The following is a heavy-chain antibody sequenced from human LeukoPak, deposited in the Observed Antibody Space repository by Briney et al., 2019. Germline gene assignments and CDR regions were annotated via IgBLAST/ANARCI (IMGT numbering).Heavy chain of an antibody. CDR2: ISYDGSNK. J-gene: IGHJ4*02. D-gene: IGHD5-12*01. Sequence: GRSLRLSCAAAGFTFSSYGMHWVRQAPGKWLEWVAVISYDGSNKYYADSVKGRFTISRDNSKNTLYLQMDSLRAEDTAVYYCAKDRRDGGYPYYFDYWGQGTLVTVSS. CDR1: GFTFSSYG. CDR3: AKDRRDGGYPYYFDY. V-gene: IGHV3-30*18.